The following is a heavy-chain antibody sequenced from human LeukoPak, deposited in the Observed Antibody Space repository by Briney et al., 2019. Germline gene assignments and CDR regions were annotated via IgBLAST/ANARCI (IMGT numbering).Heavy chain of an antibody. Sequence: ASVKVSCKASGYTFTGYYMHWVRQAPGQGLEWMGWIDPNSGGTNYAQKFQGRVTMTRDTSISTAYMELSRLRSDDTAVYYCARGRSGWDYDSSGYYDYWGQGTLVTVSS. CDR1: GYTFTGYY. V-gene: IGHV1-2*02. CDR2: IDPNSGGT. D-gene: IGHD3-22*01. J-gene: IGHJ4*02. CDR3: ARGRSGWDYDSSGYYDY.